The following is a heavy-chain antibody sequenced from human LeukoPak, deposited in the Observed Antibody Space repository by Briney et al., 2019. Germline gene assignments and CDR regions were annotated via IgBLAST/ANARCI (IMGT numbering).Heavy chain of an antibody. J-gene: IGHJ4*02. Sequence: PGGSLRLSCAASGFSFSSTWMSWVRQAPGKGLEWVAIIHHDGGVTFYVDSVKGRFTISRDNAKNSLYLQMNSLRAQDTAVYYCVSGVGRGYGSVCWGQGTLVTVSS. CDR2: IHHDGGVT. V-gene: IGHV3-7*01. CDR3: VSGVGRGYGSVC. CDR1: GFSFSSTW. D-gene: IGHD2-15*01.